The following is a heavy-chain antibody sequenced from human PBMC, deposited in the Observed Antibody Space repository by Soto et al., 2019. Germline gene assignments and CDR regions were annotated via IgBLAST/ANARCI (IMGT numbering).Heavy chain of an antibody. CDR3: ARDLADEIESQLLYPVGMDV. Sequence: GWSLRLSCASSVFTFSSYAMHWVRQAPGKGLEWVAVISYDGSNKYYADSVKGRFTISRDNSKNTLYLQMNSLRAEDTAVYYCARDLADEIESQLLYPVGMDVWGQGTTVTVSS. D-gene: IGHD2-2*02. J-gene: IGHJ6*02. CDR2: ISYDGSNK. CDR1: VFTFSSYA. V-gene: IGHV3-30-3*01.